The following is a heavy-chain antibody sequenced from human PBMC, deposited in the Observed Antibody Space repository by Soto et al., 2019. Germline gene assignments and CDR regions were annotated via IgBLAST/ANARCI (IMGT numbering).Heavy chain of an antibody. CDR3: AREGRGKKAGYNGLVSLGY. CDR2: IIPIFNST. CDR1: GSRFSNYV. D-gene: IGHD2-2*02. J-gene: IGHJ4*02. Sequence: SVKVSCKVSGSRFSNYVISWVRQAPGHGLEWLGRIIPIFNSTKYAQSFQGRVTITADKSTSTASLELSSLRSDDTAVYYCAREGRGKKAGYNGLVSLGYWGQGTLVTISS. V-gene: IGHV1-69*06.